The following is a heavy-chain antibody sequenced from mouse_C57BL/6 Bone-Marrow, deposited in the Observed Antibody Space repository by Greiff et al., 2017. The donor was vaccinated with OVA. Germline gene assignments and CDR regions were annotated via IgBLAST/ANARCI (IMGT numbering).Heavy chain of an antibody. CDR3: ATLRYGYDRNY. J-gene: IGHJ2*01. D-gene: IGHD2-2*01. CDR2: IHPTGGST. Sequence: QVQLQQPGAELVMPGASVKLSCKASGYTFTSYWMHWVKQRPGQGLEWIGMIHPTGGSTNYNEKFKSKATLTVDKSSSTAYMHLSSLTSEDAAVYFCATLRYGYDRNYWGQGTTLTVSS. CDR1: GYTFTSYW. V-gene: IGHV1-64*01.